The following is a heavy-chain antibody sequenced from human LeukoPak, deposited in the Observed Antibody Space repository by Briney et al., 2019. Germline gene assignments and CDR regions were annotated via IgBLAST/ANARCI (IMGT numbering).Heavy chain of an antibody. CDR2: IKQDGSEK. V-gene: IGHV3-7*01. D-gene: IGHD5-24*01. Sequence: GGSLRLSCAASGFIFSSYWMSWVRQAPGKGLEWVANIKQDGSEKYYVDSVKGRFTISRDNAKNSLYLQMNSLRVEDTAVYYCAKASDGYTTVYYYYYMDVWGKGTTVTVSS. CDR1: GFIFSSYW. J-gene: IGHJ6*03. CDR3: AKASDGYTTVYYYYYMDV.